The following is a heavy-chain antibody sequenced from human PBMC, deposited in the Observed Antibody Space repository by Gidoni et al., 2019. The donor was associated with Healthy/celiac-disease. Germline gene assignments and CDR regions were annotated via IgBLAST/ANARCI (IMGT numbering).Heavy chain of an antibody. D-gene: IGHD1-26*01. V-gene: IGHV3-73*01. CDR1: GFTFSGSA. Sequence: EVQLVESGGGLVQPGGSLKLSCAASGFTFSGSAMHWVRQASGKGLEWVGRIRSKANSYATAYAASVKGRFTISRDDSKNTAYLQMNSLKTEDTAVYYCTSPWENLGYWGQGTLVTVSS. CDR2: IRSKANSYAT. CDR3: TSPWENLGY. J-gene: IGHJ4*02.